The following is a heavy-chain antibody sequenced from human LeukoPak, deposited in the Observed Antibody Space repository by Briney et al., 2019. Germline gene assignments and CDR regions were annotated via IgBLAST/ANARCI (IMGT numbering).Heavy chain of an antibody. D-gene: IGHD4-17*01. CDR3: ARVTTYGDYLEY. CDR1: GFTFSDYY. CDR2: ISSSSSYT. J-gene: IGHJ4*02. V-gene: IGHV3-11*05. Sequence: GGSLRLSCAASGFTFSDYYMSWIRQAPGKWLEWVSYISSSSSYTNYADSVKGRFTISRDNAKNSLYLQMNSLRAEDTAVYYCARVTTYGDYLEYWGQGTLVTVSS.